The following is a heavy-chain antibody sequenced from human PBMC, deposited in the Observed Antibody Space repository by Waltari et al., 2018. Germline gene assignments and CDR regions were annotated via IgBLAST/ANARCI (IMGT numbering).Heavy chain of an antibody. CDR2: TIPIVVTA. CDR1: GSTFSSYA. Sequence: QVQLVQSGAEVKKPGSSVKVSCKASGSTFSSYAISWVRQAPGKGVEWMGGTIPIVVTAKDAQKFQGRCTSNAEESTSTANMGLSSLGSEDTAVYYCARALRGYNLGFDYWGQGTLVTVSS. CDR3: ARALRGYNLGFDY. V-gene: IGHV1-69*12. D-gene: IGHD5-12*01. J-gene: IGHJ4*02.